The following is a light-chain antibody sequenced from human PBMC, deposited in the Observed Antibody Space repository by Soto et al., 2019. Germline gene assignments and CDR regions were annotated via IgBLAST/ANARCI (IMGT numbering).Light chain of an antibody. CDR3: QQYGSSPLT. CDR1: QTVKNDY. CDR2: GAS. J-gene: IGKJ4*01. Sequence: EPVLTQSPGTLSLSPGEGATLSCRASQTVKNDYLAWYQQRRGLPPRLLIFGASGRATGIPDRFSGSGSGTDFTHAIPRLEPEDFAVYYCQQYGSSPLTFGGGTKVDIK. V-gene: IGKV3-20*01.